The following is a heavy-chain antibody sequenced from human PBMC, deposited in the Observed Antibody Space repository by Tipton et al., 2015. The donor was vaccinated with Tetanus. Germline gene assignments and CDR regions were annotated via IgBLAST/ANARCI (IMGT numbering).Heavy chain of an antibody. V-gene: IGHV3-66*01. CDR1: GFTVSSNY. D-gene: IGHD2-21*01. J-gene: IGHJ5*02. CDR2: IYSGGST. CDR3: ARSPDNSCGVPNCDNWFDP. Sequence: SLRLSCAASGFTVSSNYMSWVRQAPGTGLEWVSVIYSGGSTYYADSVKGRFTISRDNSKNTLYLQMNSLRAEDTAVYYCARSPDNSCGVPNCDNWFDPWGLGTLVTVS.